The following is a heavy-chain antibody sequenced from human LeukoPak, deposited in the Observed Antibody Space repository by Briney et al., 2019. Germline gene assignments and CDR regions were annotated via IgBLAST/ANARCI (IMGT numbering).Heavy chain of an antibody. D-gene: IGHD3-3*01. Sequence: PSETLSLTCTVSGGSISSYYWSWIRQPPGKGLEWIGYIYYSGSTNYNPSPKSRVTISVDTSKNQFSLKLSSVTAADTAVYYCAREKVYYDFWSGYSWHDAFDIWGQGTMVTVSS. J-gene: IGHJ3*02. V-gene: IGHV4-59*01. CDR1: GGSISSYY. CDR3: AREKVYYDFWSGYSWHDAFDI. CDR2: IYYSGST.